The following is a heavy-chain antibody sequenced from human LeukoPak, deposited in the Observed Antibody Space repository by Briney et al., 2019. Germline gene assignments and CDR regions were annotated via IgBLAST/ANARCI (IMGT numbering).Heavy chain of an antibody. D-gene: IGHD2-2*01. CDR2: IVPIFGTA. CDR1: GGTFSSYA. J-gene: IGHJ4*02. CDR3: AREAYCSSTSCPYFDY. Sequence: ASVKVSCKASGGTFSSYAISWVRQAPGQGLEWMGGIVPIFGTANYAQKFQGRVTITADESTSTAYMELSSLRSEDTAVYYCAREAYCSSTSCPYFDYWGQGTLVTVSS. V-gene: IGHV1-69*13.